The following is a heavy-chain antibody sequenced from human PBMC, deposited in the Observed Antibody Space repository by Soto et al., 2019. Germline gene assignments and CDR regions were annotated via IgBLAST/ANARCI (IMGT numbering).Heavy chain of an antibody. CDR1: GFTFSNYA. V-gene: IGHV3-23*01. CDR3: VREGGVPSAIGHYYYGMDV. D-gene: IGHD2-2*02. J-gene: IGHJ6*02. Sequence: PGGSLRLSCAASGFTFSNYAMNWVRQAPGKGLEWVSTISGRGGSTYYADSVKGRFTISRDNSNNTLHLQMNNLRDDDTAVYYCVREGGVPSAIGHYYYGMDVWGQGTAVAV. CDR2: ISGRGGST.